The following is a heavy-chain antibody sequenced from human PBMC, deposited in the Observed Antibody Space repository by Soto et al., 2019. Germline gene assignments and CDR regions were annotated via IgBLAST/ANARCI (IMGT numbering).Heavy chain of an antibody. Sequence: GASVKVSCKASGGTFSSYAISWVRQAPGQGLEWMGGIIPIFGTANYAQKFQGRVTITADESTSTAYMELSSLRSEDTAVYYCARGGYSYGYNPYYYGMDVWGQGTLVTVSS. CDR2: IIPIFGTA. CDR1: GGTFSSYA. V-gene: IGHV1-69*13. CDR3: ARGGYSYGYNPYYYGMDV. D-gene: IGHD5-18*01. J-gene: IGHJ6*02.